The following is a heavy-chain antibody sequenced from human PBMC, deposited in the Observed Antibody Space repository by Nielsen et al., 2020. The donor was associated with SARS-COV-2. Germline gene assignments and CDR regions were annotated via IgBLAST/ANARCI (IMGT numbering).Heavy chain of an antibody. J-gene: IGHJ4*02. CDR3: ARVAGGISDY. CDR1: GYTFSDYA. CDR2: INTITGNP. Sequence: ASVKVSCKASGYTFSDYAIIWVRQAPGQGLEWMGWINTITGNPTYAQGFTGRFVFSLDTSVSTTYLQISSLKAEDTAKYYCARVAGGISDYWGRGTLVTVSS. D-gene: IGHD4-23*01. V-gene: IGHV7-4-1*02.